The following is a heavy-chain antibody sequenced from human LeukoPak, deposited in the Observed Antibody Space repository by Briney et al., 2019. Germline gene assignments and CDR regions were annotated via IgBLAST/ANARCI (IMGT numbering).Heavy chain of an antibody. J-gene: IGHJ6*03. CDR2: ISSSSSYI. CDR1: GFTFSSYS. V-gene: IGHV3-21*01. CDR3: ARDRGKYCSSTSCPHYYYYYYMDV. D-gene: IGHD2-2*01. Sequence: PGGSLRLSCAASGFTFSSYSMNWVRQAPGKGLEWVSSISSSSSYIYYADSVKGRFTISRDNAKNSLYLQMNSLRAEDTAVYYCARDRGKYCSSTSCPHYYYYYYMDVWGKGTTVTVSS.